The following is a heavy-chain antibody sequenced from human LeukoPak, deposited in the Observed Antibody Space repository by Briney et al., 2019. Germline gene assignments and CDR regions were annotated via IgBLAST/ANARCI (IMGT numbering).Heavy chain of an antibody. CDR1: RDSISSGRYY. J-gene: IGHJ4*02. CDR2: IFSRGSA. CDR3: ARALGLAKDYFDS. Sequence: SQTLSLTCTVSRDSISSGRYYWNWIRQPAGKGLEWIGRIFSRGSANYNPSLKSRVTMSVDTSNNQLSLRLNSVTGADTAVYYCARALGLAKDYFDSWGQGTLVTVSS. D-gene: IGHD2-21*01. V-gene: IGHV4-61*02.